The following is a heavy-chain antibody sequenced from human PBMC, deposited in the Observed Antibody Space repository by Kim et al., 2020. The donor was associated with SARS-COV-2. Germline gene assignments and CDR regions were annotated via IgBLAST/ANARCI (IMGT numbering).Heavy chain of an antibody. D-gene: IGHD2-2*01. J-gene: IGHJ3*02. CDR2: INSDGSST. Sequence: GGSLRLSCAASGFTFSSYWMHWVRQAPGKGLVWVSRINSDGSSTNYADSVKGRFTISRDNAKNTLYLQMNSLRAEDTAVYYCARGYCSSTSCSQSGAFDIWGQGTMVTVSS. V-gene: IGHV3-74*01. CDR3: ARGYCSSTSCSQSGAFDI. CDR1: GFTFSSYW.